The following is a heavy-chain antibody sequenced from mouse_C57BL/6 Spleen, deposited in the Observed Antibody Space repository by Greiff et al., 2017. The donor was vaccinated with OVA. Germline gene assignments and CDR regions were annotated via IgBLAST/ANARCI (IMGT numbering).Heavy chain of an antibody. J-gene: IGHJ1*03. CDR1: GYSFTGYY. CDR2: INPSTGGT. D-gene: IGHD1-1*01. V-gene: IGHV1-42*01. CDR3: ARSSFYYGSSGYFDV. Sequence: DVKLVESGPELVKPGASVKISCKASGYSFTGYYMNWVKQSPEKSLEWIGEINPSTGGTTYNQKFKAKATLTVDKSSSTAYMQLKSLTSEDSAVYYCARSSFYYGSSGYFDVWGTGTTVTVSS.